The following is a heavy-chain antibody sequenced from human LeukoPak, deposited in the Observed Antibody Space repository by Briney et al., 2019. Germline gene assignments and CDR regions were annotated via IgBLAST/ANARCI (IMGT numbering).Heavy chain of an antibody. CDR3: AKACDIGSGHSAFDY. CDR2: ISFHGTDT. V-gene: IGHV3-30*04. D-gene: IGHD6-19*01. CDR1: GFTFISYA. Sequence: GGSLRLSCAASGFTFISYAIHWVRQAPGKGLEWVAVISFHGTDTFYADSVKGRFTISRDNSKNTLYLQMNSLRAEDTAVYYCAKACDIGSGHSAFDYWGQGTLVTVSS. J-gene: IGHJ4*02.